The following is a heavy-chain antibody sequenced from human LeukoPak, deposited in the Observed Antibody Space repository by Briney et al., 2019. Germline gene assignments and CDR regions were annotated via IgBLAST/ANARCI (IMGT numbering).Heavy chain of an antibody. D-gene: IGHD3-22*01. J-gene: IGHJ4*02. CDR2: ISGSGGST. CDR3: AKFGGEYYYDSSGYTDY. Sequence: GGSLRLSCAASGFTFSSYAISWVRQAPGKGLEWVSAISGSGGSTYYADSVKGRFTISRDNSKNTLYLQMNSLRAEDTAVYYCAKFGGEYYYDSSGYTDYWGQGTLVTVSS. V-gene: IGHV3-23*01. CDR1: GFTFSSYA.